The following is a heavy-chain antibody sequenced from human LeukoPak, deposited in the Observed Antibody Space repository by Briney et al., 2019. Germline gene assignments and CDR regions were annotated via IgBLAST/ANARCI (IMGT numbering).Heavy chain of an antibody. D-gene: IGHD2-2*01. CDR3: ARSGCSSTSCHPGWFDP. V-gene: IGHV4-34*01. J-gene: IGHJ5*02. Sequence: SETLSLTCAVYGGSFSGYYWSWIRQPPGKGLEWIGEINHSGSTNYNPSLKSRVPISVDTYKNQFSLKLSSVTAADTTVYYCARSGCSSTSCHPGWFDPWGQGTLVTVSS. CDR1: GGSFSGYY. CDR2: INHSGST.